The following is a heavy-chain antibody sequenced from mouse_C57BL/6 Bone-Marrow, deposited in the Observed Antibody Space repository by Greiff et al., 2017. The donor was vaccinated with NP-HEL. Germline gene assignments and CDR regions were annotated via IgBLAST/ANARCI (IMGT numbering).Heavy chain of an antibody. V-gene: IGHV5-9*01. D-gene: IGHD1-1*01. J-gene: IGHJ1*03. CDR1: GFTFSSYT. CDR2: ISGGGGNT. Sequence: EVKLVESGGGLVKPRGSLKLSCAASGFTFSSYTMSWVRQTPEKRLEWVATISGGGGNTYYPDSVKGRFTISRDNAKNTLYLQMSSLRSEDTALYYCASITTVSRYFDVWGTGTTVTVSS. CDR3: ASITTVSRYFDV.